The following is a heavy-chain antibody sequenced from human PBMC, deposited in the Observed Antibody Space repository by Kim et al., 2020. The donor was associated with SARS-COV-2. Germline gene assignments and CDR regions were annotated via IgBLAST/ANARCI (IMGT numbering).Heavy chain of an antibody. V-gene: IGHV3-30*04. J-gene: IGHJ6*02. CDR1: GFTFSSYA. Sequence: GGSLRLSCAASGFTFSSYAMHWVRQAPGKGLEWVAVISYDGSNKYYADSVKGRFTISRENSKNTLYLQMNSLRAEDTAVYYCARENYYVSGSFYYYYYYGMVVWGQGATVTVS. D-gene: IGHD3-10*01. CDR2: ISYDGSNK. CDR3: ARENYYVSGSFYYYYYYGMVV.